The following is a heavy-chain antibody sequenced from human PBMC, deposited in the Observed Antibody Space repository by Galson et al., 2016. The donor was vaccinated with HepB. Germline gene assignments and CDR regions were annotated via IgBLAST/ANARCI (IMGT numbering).Heavy chain of an antibody. V-gene: IGHV3-9*01. Sequence: SLRLSCAASGFIFDDIAMHWVRQAPGKGLEWVSVITWNSGTIGDASSVKGRFTISRDNAKNSLYLQMNSRSGDDTALYYCAKDIRSVATSLDNWGQGTLVTVSS. D-gene: IGHD5-12*01. CDR3: AKDIRSVATSLDN. J-gene: IGHJ4*02. CDR2: ITWNSGTI. CDR1: GFIFDDIA.